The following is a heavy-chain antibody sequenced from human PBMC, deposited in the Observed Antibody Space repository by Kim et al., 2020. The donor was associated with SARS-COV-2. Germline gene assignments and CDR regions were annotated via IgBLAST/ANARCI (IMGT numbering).Heavy chain of an antibody. V-gene: IGHV3-23*01. J-gene: IGHJ4*02. CDR2: ISGSGGST. CDR3: AKFLLSRSIWHPDEIDY. CDR1: GFTFSTNA. Sequence: GGSLRLSCAASGFTFSTNAMTWVRQAPGKGLQCVSVISGSGGSTFYADSVNGRFTISRDNSKNTLYLQMNSLRAEDTAVYYCAKFLLSRSIWHPDEIDYWGQGTLVTVSS. D-gene: IGHD2-2*02.